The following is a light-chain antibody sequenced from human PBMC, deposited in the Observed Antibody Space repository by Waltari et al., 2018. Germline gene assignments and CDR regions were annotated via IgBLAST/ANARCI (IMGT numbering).Light chain of an antibody. CDR3: CSYAGSRTYV. CDR2: EVS. V-gene: IGLV2-23*02. CDR1: SSSVGNFNL. J-gene: IGLJ1*01. Sequence: QSALTQPASVSGSPGQSITISCPGTSSSVGNFNLVSWYQQHPGKVPKLIIYEVSKRPSGVSNHFSGSKSGNTASLTISGLRAEDEADYYCCSYAGSRTYVFGTGTKVTVL.